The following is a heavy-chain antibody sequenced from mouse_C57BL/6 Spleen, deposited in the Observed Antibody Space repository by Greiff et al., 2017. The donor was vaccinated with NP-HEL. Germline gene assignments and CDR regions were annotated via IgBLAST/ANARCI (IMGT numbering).Heavy chain of an antibody. V-gene: IGHV2-2*01. Sequence: VKLVESGPGLVQPSQSLSITCTVSGFSLTSYGVHWVRQSPGKGLEWLGVIWSGGSTDYNAAFISRLSISKDNSKSQVFFKMNSLQADDTAIYYCARKGDGSSWWDAMDYWGQGTSVTVSS. J-gene: IGHJ4*01. CDR1: GFSLTSYG. CDR3: ARKGDGSSWWDAMDY. CDR2: IWSGGST. D-gene: IGHD1-1*01.